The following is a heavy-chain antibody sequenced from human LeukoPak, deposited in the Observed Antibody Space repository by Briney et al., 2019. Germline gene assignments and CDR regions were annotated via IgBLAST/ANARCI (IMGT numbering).Heavy chain of an antibody. CDR2: INHSGST. CDR1: GGSFSGYY. J-gene: IGHJ4*02. V-gene: IGHV4-34*01. CDR3: ARDLWFGGE. Sequence: PSETLSLTCAVYGGSFSGYYWSWIRQPPGKGLEWIGEINHSGSTNYNPSLKSRVTISADTSKNQFSLKLSSVTAADTAVYYCARDLWFGGEGGQGTLVTVSS. D-gene: IGHD3-10*01.